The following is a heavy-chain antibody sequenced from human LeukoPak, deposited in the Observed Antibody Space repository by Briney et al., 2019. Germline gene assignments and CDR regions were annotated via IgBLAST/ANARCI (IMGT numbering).Heavy chain of an antibody. CDR3: AGGAYYFDY. CDR2: IYYSGST. Sequence: PSETLSLTCTISGGSISSYYWSWIRQPPGKGLEWIGYIYYSGSTNYNPSLKSRVTISVDTSKKQFSLKLSSVTAADTAVYYCAGGAYYFDYWGQGTLVTVSS. V-gene: IGHV4-59*01. CDR1: GGSISSYY. J-gene: IGHJ4*02.